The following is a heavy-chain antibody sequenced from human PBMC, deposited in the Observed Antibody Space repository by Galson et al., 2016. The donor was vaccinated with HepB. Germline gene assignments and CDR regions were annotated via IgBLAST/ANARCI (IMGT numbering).Heavy chain of an antibody. D-gene: IGHD5-24*01. V-gene: IGHV3-9*01. CDR2: ITWNSSSI. CDR1: GFTFDDYA. Sequence: SLRLSCAASGFTFDDYAMHWVRQAPGKGLEWVSNITWNSSSIGYADSVKGRFTISRDNAKNSLYLQMNRLRAEDTALYYCSKAGGMAVPYFFDSWGQGALVTVSS. CDR3: SKAGGMAVPYFFDS. J-gene: IGHJ4*02.